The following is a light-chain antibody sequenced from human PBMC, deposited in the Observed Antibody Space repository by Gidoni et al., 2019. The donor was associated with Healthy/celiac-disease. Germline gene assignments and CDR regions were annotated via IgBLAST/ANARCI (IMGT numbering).Light chain of an antibody. CDR1: QGISSY. CDR2: AAS. CDR3: QQLNSYPRS. V-gene: IGKV1-9*01. Sequence: DIQLTQSPSILSASVGDRVTNTCRASQGISSYLAGYQLKPGKAPKLLIYAASTSQGGVPPRFSGSGSGSEFSLPISSLQPEDFATYYCQQLNSYPRSFGQWTRLEIK. J-gene: IGKJ2*04.